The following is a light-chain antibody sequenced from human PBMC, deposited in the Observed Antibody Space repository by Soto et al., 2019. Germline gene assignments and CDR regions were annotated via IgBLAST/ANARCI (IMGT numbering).Light chain of an antibody. CDR3: QQYKTYSQS. CDR2: DAS. V-gene: IGKV1-5*01. CDR1: QSITNW. J-gene: IGKJ1*01. Sequence: DIQMTQTPSTLSASVGDRVTITCRASQSITNWVAWYQQKVGRAPKLLLYDASTLETGVPTRFSGSGSGTECTLTNSSRQPDDFATYSCQQYKTYSQSFGQGTRLEIK.